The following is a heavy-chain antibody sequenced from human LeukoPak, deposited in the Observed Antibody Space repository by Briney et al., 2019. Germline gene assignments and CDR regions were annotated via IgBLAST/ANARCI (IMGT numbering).Heavy chain of an antibody. D-gene: IGHD4-17*01. Sequence: GGSLRLSCAASGFTFDDYTMHWVRKAQGKRLEWVSLISWDGGSTYYADSVKGRLAISRDNSKNSLYLQMNSLRTEDTALYYCAKDIATVTTPDYWGQGTLVTVSS. V-gene: IGHV3-43*01. CDR2: ISWDGGST. J-gene: IGHJ4*02. CDR3: AKDIATVTTPDY. CDR1: GFTFDDYT.